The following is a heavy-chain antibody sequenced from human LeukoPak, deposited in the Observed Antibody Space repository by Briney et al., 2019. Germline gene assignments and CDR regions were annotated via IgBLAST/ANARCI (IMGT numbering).Heavy chain of an antibody. J-gene: IGHJ4*02. CDR2: IYYSGST. CDR1: GGSISSSSYY. V-gene: IGHV4-39*07. Sequence: SETLSLTCTVSGGSISSSSYYWGWIRQPPGKGLEWIGSIYYSGSTYYNPSLKSRVTISVDTSKNQFSLKLSSVTAADTAVYYCARSEVEMATPGGYFDYWGQGTLVTVSS. D-gene: IGHD5-24*01. CDR3: ARSEVEMATPGGYFDY.